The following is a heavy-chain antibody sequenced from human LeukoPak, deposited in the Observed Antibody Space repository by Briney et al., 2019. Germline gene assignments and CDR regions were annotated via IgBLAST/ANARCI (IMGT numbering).Heavy chain of an antibody. D-gene: IGHD4-17*01. Sequence: GGSLRLSCAASGFTFSSNAMSWVRQAPGKGLEWVSSISDSGESTYYADSVKGRFTISRDNSKNTLYLQMNSLRAEDTAVYYCAKVGPYGDYAFVYWGQGTLVTVSS. J-gene: IGHJ4*02. CDR1: GFTFSSNA. V-gene: IGHV3-23*01. CDR2: ISDSGEST. CDR3: AKVGPYGDYAFVY.